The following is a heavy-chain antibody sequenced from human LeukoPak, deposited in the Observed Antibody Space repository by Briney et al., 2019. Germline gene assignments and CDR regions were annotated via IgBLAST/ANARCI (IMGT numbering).Heavy chain of an antibody. D-gene: IGHD5-18*01. CDR2: ISGSGGST. J-gene: IGHJ5*02. Sequence: PGGSLRLSCEASGFTFSTYSMNWVRQAPGKGLEWVSSISGSGGSTYYADSVKGRFTISRDNSKNTLYLQMNSLRAEDTAVYYCAKETDTATNWFDPWGQGTLVTVSS. CDR1: GFTFSTYS. CDR3: AKETDTATNWFDP. V-gene: IGHV3-23*01.